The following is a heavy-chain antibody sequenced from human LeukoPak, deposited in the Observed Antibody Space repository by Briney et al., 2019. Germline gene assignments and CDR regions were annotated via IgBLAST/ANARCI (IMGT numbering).Heavy chain of an antibody. CDR3: ARAGYRYCTSTSCYKYLQH. CDR1: GFTFSSYA. Sequence: PGGSLRLSCAASGFTFSSYAMHWVRHARGKGLEWVAVISYDERNKYYADCVKCRFTISRDNSKNTLYLQINSLRAEHTAVYYCARAGYRYCTSTSCYKYLQHWGRGTLVTVSS. CDR2: ISYDERNK. D-gene: IGHD2-2*02. V-gene: IGHV3-30*04. J-gene: IGHJ1*01.